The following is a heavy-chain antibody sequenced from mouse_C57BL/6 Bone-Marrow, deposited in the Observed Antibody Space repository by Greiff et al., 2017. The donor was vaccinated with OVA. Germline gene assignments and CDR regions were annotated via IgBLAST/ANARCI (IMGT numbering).Heavy chain of an antibody. CDR2: ITPNNGGT. Sequence: VQLQQSGPELVKPGASVKIPCKASGYTFTDYNMDWVKQSHGKSLEWIGDITPNNGGTIYNQKFKGKATLTVDKSSSTAYMELRSLTSEDTAVYYCARAHYYEGFAYWGQGTLVTVSA. D-gene: IGHD1-2*01. V-gene: IGHV1-18*01. CDR3: ARAHYYEGFAY. CDR1: GYTFTDYN. J-gene: IGHJ3*01.